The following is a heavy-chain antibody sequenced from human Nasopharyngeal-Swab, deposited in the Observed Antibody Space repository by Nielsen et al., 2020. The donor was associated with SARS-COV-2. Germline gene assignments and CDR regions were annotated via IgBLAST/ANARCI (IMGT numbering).Heavy chain of an antibody. J-gene: IGHJ4*01. V-gene: IGHV4-4*02. CDR3: ARSLVGCSSHTCALMN. Sequence: WIRQPPGKGLEWIGEVHHSGSTHYNPSLKSQVVISADKSNQFFLRMNSVTAADTALYYCARSLVGCSSHTCALMNWGHGTLVTVSS. D-gene: IGHD2-2*01. CDR2: VHHSGST.